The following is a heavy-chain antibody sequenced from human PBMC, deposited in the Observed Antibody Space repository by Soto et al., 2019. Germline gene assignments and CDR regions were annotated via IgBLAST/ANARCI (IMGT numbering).Heavy chain of an antibody. D-gene: IGHD6-13*01. CDR2: TYYRSKWYH. V-gene: IGHV6-1*01. J-gene: IGHJ6*02. CDR3: ARRAAGGRDFCYYGMDV. CDR1: GDSVSSNSAA. Sequence: SQTLSLTCAISGDSVSSNSAAWNWIRQSPSRGLEWLGRTYYRSKWYHDYAVSVKSRITINPDTSKNQFSLQLNSVTPEDTAVYYCARRAAGGRDFCYYGMDVWGQGRTVTVSS.